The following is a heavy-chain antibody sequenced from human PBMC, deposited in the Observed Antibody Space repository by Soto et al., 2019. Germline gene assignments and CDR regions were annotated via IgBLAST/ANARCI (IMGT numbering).Heavy chain of an antibody. D-gene: IGHD1-26*01. CDR3: ARARPGIVGALRFDP. Sequence: PSETLSLPCTVSGGSISSYYWSWIRQPPGKGLEWIGYIYYSGSTNYNPSLKSRVTISVDTSKNQFSLKLSSVTAADTAVYYCARARPGIVGALRFDPWGQGTLVTVSS. CDR1: GGSISSYY. J-gene: IGHJ5*02. V-gene: IGHV4-59*01. CDR2: IYYSGST.